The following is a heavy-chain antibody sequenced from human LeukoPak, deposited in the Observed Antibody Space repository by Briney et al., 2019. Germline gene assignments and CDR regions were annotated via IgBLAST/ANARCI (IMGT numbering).Heavy chain of an antibody. CDR2: MNPNSGNT. CDR3: ARAAPGYGSGSYAPGYYYMDV. CDR1: GYTFSGSY. J-gene: IGHJ6*03. V-gene: IGHV1-8*02. Sequence: GASVKVSCKASGYTFSGSYMHWVRQATGQGLEWMGWMNPNSGNTGYAQKFQGRVTMTRNTSISTAYMELSSLRSEDTAVYYCARAAPGYGSGSYAPGYYYMDVWGKGTTVTVSS. D-gene: IGHD3-10*01.